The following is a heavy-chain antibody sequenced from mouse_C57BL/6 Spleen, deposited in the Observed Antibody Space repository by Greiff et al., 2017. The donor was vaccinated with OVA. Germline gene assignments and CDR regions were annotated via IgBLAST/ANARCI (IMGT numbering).Heavy chain of an antibody. V-gene: IGHV2-2*01. Sequence: QVQLQQSGPGLVQPSQSLSITCTVSGFSLTSSGVHWVRQSPGKGLEWLGVIWSGGSTDYNAAFISRLSISKDNSKSQVFFKMNSLHADYTAIYYCARNRVRQGFYYAMDYWGQGTSVTVSS. CDR1: GFSLTSSG. D-gene: IGHD2-14*01. CDR3: ARNRVRQGFYYAMDY. CDR2: IWSGGST. J-gene: IGHJ4*01.